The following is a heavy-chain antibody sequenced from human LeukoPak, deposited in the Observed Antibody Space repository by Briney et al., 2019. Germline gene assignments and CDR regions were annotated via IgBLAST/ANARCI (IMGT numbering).Heavy chain of an antibody. Sequence: SETLSLTCTVSGGSLSSYYWSWIRQPPGKGLEWIGYINYSGSTNYSPSLQSRVTISVDTSKNQFSLKLSSVTAADTAVYYCARIMGGDWDYFDYWGQGTLVPVSS. CDR1: GGSLSSYY. J-gene: IGHJ4*02. D-gene: IGHD2-21*02. CDR2: INYSGST. V-gene: IGHV4-59*01. CDR3: ARIMGGDWDYFDY.